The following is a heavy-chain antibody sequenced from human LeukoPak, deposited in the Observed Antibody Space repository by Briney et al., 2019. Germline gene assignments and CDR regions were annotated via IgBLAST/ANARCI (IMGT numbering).Heavy chain of an antibody. V-gene: IGHV4-30-2*01. CDR1: GGSISSGGYS. D-gene: IGHD5-12*01. J-gene: IGHJ4*02. CDR2: IYHSGST. CDR3: ARVGDSGYGYYFDY. Sequence: SQTLPLTCAVSGGSISSGGYSWSWIRQPPGKGLEWIGYIYHSGSTYYNPSLKSRVTISVDRSKNQFSLKLSSVTAADTAVYYCARVGDSGYGYYFDYWGQGTLVTVSS.